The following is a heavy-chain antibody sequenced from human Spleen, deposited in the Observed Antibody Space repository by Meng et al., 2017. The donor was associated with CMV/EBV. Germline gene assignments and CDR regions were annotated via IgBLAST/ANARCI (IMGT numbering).Heavy chain of an antibody. D-gene: IGHD5-18*01. CDR1: GYTFTSYY. V-gene: IGHV1-46*01. J-gene: IGHJ4*02. CDR3: ARVGSYGLFDY. CDR2: INPSGGST. Sequence: SCKASGYTFTSYYMPWVRQAPGQGLEWMGIINPSGGSTSYAQKFQGRVTMTRDTSTSTVYMELSSLRSEDTAVYYCARVGSYGLFDYWGQGTLVTVSS.